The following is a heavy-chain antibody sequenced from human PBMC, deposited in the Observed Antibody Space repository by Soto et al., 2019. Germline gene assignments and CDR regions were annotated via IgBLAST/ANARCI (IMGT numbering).Heavy chain of an antibody. Sequence: EVQLLESGGGLVQPGGSLRLSCAASGFTFSSYAMSWVRQAPGKGLEWVSAISGSGGRTYYADSVKGRFTISRDNPKNTLDLQTNSPRAEDTAVYDCAKDAGYPHRYSSAWYSDYWGQGTLVTGSS. J-gene: IGHJ4*02. CDR2: ISGSGGRT. CDR1: GFTFSSYA. CDR3: AKDAGYPHRYSSAWYSDY. D-gene: IGHD6-19*01. V-gene: IGHV3-23*01.